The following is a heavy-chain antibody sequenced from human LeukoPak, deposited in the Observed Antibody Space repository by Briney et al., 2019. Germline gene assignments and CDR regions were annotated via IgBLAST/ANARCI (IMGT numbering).Heavy chain of an antibody. D-gene: IGHD6-19*01. Sequence: ASVKVSCKASGYTFTGYYMRWVRQAPGQGLEWMGRINPNSGGTNYAQKFQGRVTMTRDTSISTAYMELSRLRSDDTAVYYCARIAVAGSPFDYWGQGTLVTVSS. CDR2: INPNSGGT. CDR3: ARIAVAGSPFDY. V-gene: IGHV1-2*06. J-gene: IGHJ4*02. CDR1: GYTFTGYY.